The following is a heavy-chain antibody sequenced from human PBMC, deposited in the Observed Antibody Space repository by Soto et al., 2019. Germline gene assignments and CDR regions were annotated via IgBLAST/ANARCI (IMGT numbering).Heavy chain of an antibody. CDR2: IYYSGST. V-gene: IGHV4-30-4*01. J-gene: IGHJ5*02. Sequence: SETLSLTCTVSGGSISSGDNYWSWIRQPPGKGLEWIGNIYYSGSTYYNPSLKSRVSISVDTSRDQFSLKLSSVTAADTAVYYCARKFGGLRSWFDPWGQGTLVTVSS. CDR1: GGSISSGDNY. D-gene: IGHD2-15*01. CDR3: ARKFGGLRSWFDP.